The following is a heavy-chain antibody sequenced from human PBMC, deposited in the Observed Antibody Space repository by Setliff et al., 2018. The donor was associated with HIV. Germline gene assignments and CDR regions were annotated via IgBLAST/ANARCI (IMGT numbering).Heavy chain of an antibody. CDR1: GGSFSGYY. Sequence: SETLSLTCVAYGGSFSGYYWSWIRQPPGKGLEWIGEINHSGSTNYNPSLQSRVTTSVDSSKNQFSLNLFSVTAADTAVYYCARPRRVRSRAWYWFDIWGQGTLVTVSS. CDR3: ARPRRVRSRAWYWFDI. J-gene: IGHJ5*02. V-gene: IGHV4-34*01. CDR2: INHSGST. D-gene: IGHD6-19*01.